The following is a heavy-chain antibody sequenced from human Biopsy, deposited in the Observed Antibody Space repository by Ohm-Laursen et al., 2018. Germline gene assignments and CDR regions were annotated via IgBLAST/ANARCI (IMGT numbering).Heavy chain of an antibody. D-gene: IGHD2-8*01. J-gene: IGHJ4*02. CDR1: GFTFSGFS. CDR3: ARDGEAKYCKHGVCPSDF. CDR2: ISASGNHI. V-gene: IGHV3-21*01. Sequence: SLRLSCSAPGFTFSGFSMNWVRQAPGKGLEWVSSISASGNHIYYTDSVKGRFIVSRDNGKNSVYLQMNSLRVEDTAVYYCARDGEAKYCKHGVCPSDFWGQGTLVAVSS.